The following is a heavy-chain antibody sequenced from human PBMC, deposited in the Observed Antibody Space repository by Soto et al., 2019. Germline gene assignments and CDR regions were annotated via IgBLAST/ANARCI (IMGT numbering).Heavy chain of an antibody. V-gene: IGHV1-69*05. CDR2: IIPMSETA. Sequence: SVNGSCKSAGGGLSNYAISWLRQSPGQGLEWLGGIIPMSETANYAQKFQGRVTITTDDSRVTGHMELTSLRSEDTAVYYCSGVRSGRDIPAEIYHWYPGMDVWGQRTTVTVSS. CDR3: SGVRSGRDIPAEIYHWYPGMDV. D-gene: IGHD1-1*01. CDR1: GGGLSNYA. J-gene: IGHJ6*02.